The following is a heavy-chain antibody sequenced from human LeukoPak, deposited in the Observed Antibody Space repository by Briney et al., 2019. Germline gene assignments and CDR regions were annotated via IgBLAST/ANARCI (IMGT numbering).Heavy chain of an antibody. D-gene: IGHD2-2*01. CDR1: GFTFSSYA. CDR2: ISYDGSNK. J-gene: IGHJ4*02. Sequence: GRSLRLSCAASGFTFSSYAMHWVRQAPGKGLEWVAVISYDGSNKYYADSVKGRFTISRDNSKNTLYLQMNSLRAEDTAVYYCANPPIGYCSTTSCPYFDSWGQGTLVTVSS. CDR3: ANPPIGYCSTTSCPYFDS. V-gene: IGHV3-30-3*01.